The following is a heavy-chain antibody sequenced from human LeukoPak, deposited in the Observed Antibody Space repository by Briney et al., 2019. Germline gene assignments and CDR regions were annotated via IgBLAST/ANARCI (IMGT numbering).Heavy chain of an antibody. Sequence: GGSLRLSCEASGYTFDDYAMHWVRQAPGKGLEWVSGISWNSGSIGYADSVKGRFSISRDNGKNSLYLQMNSLRTEDTALYYCAKGHTYGLGESYLDIWGQGTLVTVSS. D-gene: IGHD5-18*01. CDR2: ISWNSGSI. V-gene: IGHV3-9*01. CDR1: GYTFDDYA. J-gene: IGHJ4*02. CDR3: AKGHTYGLGESYLDI.